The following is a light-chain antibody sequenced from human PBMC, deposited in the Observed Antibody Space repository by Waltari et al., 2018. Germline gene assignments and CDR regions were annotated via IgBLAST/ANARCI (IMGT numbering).Light chain of an antibody. CDR1: SSAVGGSTP. CDR2: DVS. CDR3: NSYTSSSTWV. J-gene: IGLJ3*02. V-gene: IGLV2-14*01. Sequence: QSALTQPASVSGSPGQSITIPCTGTSSAVGGSTPVSWYQQHPGKAPKLKIYDVSKRPSGVSDRFSGSKSGNTASLTISRLQAEDEADYYCNSYTSSSTWVFGGGTKVTVL.